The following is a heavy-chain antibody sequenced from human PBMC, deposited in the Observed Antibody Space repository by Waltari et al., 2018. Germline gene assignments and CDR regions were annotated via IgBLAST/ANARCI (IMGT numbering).Heavy chain of an antibody. J-gene: IGHJ4*02. D-gene: IGHD1-7*01. Sequence: QVQLQESGPGLVKPSETLSLTCTVPGGPISSYSWSWIRQPPGKGLEWIGYIYYSGSTNYNPSLKSRVTISVDTSKNQFSLKLSSVTAADTAVYYCARDRGPNWNSPYYFDYWGQGTLVTVSS. CDR2: IYYSGST. V-gene: IGHV4-59*01. CDR1: GGPISSYS. CDR3: ARDRGPNWNSPYYFDY.